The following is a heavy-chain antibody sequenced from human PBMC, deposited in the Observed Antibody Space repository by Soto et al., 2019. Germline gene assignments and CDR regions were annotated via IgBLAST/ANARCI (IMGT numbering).Heavy chain of an antibody. Sequence: GESLKISCKGSGYSFTSYWIGWVRQMPGKGLEWMGIIYLGDSDTRYSPSSQGQVTISADKSISTTYLQWSSLKASDTAMYYCARSEYGDNLYYFDYWGQGTLVTVSS. CDR1: GYSFTSYW. V-gene: IGHV5-51*01. J-gene: IGHJ4*02. D-gene: IGHD4-17*01. CDR2: IYLGDSDT. CDR3: ARSEYGDNLYYFDY.